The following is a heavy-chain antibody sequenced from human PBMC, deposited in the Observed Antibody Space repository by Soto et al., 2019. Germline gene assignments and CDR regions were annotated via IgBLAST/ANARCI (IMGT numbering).Heavy chain of an antibody. CDR1: GFTFSSYD. Sequence: GGSLRLSCAASGFTFSSYDMHWVRQATGKGLEWVSAIGTAGDTYYPGSVKGRFTISRENAKNSLYLQMNSLRAGDTAAYYCARGGVEQQLGYYYYYGMDVWGQGTTVTVSS. J-gene: IGHJ6*02. CDR2: IGTAGDT. D-gene: IGHD6-13*01. V-gene: IGHV3-13*01. CDR3: ARGGVEQQLGYYYYYGMDV.